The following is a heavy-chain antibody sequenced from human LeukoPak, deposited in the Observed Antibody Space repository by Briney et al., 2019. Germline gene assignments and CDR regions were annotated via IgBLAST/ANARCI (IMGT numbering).Heavy chain of an antibody. J-gene: IGHJ4*02. CDR3: ARGNTRYYYDSSGYYYRD. CDR1: GGSFSGYY. CDR2: INHSGST. Sequence: SETLSLTCAVYGGSFSGYYWSWIRQPPGKGLEWIGEINHSGSTNYNPSLKSRVTISVDTSKNQFSLKLSSVTAADTAVYYCARGNTRYYYDSSGYYYRDWGQRTLVTVSS. V-gene: IGHV4-34*01. D-gene: IGHD3-22*01.